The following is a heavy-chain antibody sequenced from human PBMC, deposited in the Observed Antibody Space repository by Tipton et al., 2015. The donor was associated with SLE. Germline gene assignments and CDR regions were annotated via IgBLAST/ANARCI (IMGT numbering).Heavy chain of an antibody. D-gene: IGHD5-24*01. CDR2: IYYSGST. CDR3: ARGVEMASGFDY. V-gene: IGHV4-39*07. Sequence: LRLSCTVSGGSISSSSYYWGWIRQPPGKGLEWIGSIYYSGSTYYNPSLKSRVTISVDTSKNQFSLKLSSVTAADTAVYYCARGVEMASGFDYWGQGTLVTVSS. CDR1: GGSISSSSYY. J-gene: IGHJ4*02.